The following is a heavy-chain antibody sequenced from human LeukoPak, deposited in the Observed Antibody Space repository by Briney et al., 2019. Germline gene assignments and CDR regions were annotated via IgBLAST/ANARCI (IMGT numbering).Heavy chain of an antibody. CDR1: GFIFSTYS. CDR3: ASPLAAAGSFDY. J-gene: IGHJ4*02. D-gene: IGHD6-13*01. Sequence: GGSLRLSCAASGFIFSTYSMNWVRQAPGKGLEWVSSISTSSSYIYYADSVKGRFTISRDNANDSLYLQMNSLRAEDTAVYYCASPLAAAGSFDYWGQGTLVTVSS. V-gene: IGHV3-21*01. CDR2: ISTSSSYI.